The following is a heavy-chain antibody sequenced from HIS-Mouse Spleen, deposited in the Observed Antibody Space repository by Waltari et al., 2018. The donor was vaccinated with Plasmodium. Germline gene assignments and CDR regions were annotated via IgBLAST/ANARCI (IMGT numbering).Heavy chain of an antibody. CDR3: ASSWYWYFDL. Sequence: EVQLVESGGGLVKPGGSLRLSCAASGFTFSSYSMNWVRQAPGKGLEWVSSISSSSSYIYYTDSVKGRFTISRDNAKNSLYLQMNSLRAEDTAVYYCASSWYWYFDLWGRGTLVTVSS. V-gene: IGHV3-21*01. J-gene: IGHJ2*01. CDR1: GFTFSSYS. D-gene: IGHD6-13*01. CDR2: ISSSSSYI.